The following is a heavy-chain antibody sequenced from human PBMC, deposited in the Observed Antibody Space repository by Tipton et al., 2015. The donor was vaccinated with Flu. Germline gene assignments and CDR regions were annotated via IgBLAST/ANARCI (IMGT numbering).Heavy chain of an antibody. V-gene: IGHV4-39*07. J-gene: IGHJ5*01. CDR1: GGSIESVSYY. CDR2: VSSSGGA. D-gene: IGHD3-10*01. CDR3: ARIQGGYYGSESYDT. Sequence: TLSLTCSVSGGSIESVSYYWTWIRQSPGKGLEWIGSVSSSGGAYNNPFLNSRVSISVDTSKNQFSLSLHYVTAADTAVYYCARIQGGYYGSESYDTWGQGMLVTVSS.